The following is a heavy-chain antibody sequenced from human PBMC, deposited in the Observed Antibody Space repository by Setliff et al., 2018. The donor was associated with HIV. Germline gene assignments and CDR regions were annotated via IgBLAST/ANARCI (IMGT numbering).Heavy chain of an antibody. D-gene: IGHD3-3*01. CDR2: IYYSGLT. CDR1: GYSISSSYY. Sequence: PSETLSLTCAVSGYSISSSYYWTWIRQPPGKGLEWIGYIYYSGLTSYNPSLKSRVTISLDTSRNQFSLKLTSMTAADTSVYYCACRYYDLWSNYYTGIPYWGQGTLVTVSS. J-gene: IGHJ4*02. CDR3: ACRYYDLWSNYYTGIPY. V-gene: IGHV4-38-2*01.